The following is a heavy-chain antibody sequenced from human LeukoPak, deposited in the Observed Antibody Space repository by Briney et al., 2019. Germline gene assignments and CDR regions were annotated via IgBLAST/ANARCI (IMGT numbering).Heavy chain of an antibody. CDR2: IYSGGST. D-gene: IGHD2-2*01. Sequence: GGSLRLSCAASGFTFSSNYMSWVRQAPGKGLEWVSVIYSGGSTYYADSVRGRFTISRDNSKNTLYLQMNSLRAEDTAVYYCARVPLGAYCSSTSCSYYYYGMDVWGQGTTVTVSS. V-gene: IGHV3-66*01. CDR3: ARVPLGAYCSSTSCSYYYYGMDV. J-gene: IGHJ6*02. CDR1: GFTFSSNY.